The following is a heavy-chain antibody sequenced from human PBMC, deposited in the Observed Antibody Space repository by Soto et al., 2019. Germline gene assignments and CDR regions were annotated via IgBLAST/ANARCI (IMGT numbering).Heavy chain of an antibody. J-gene: IGHJ4*02. D-gene: IGHD6-19*01. Sequence: QVQLVQSGAEVKKPGSSVKVSCKASGGTFSSYAISWVRQAPGQGLEWMGGIIPIFGTANYAQKFQGRVTITADESTSTAYMELSSLRSEDTAVYYCARESAVAGISAIGVPYYFDYWGQGTLVTVSS. V-gene: IGHV1-69*01. CDR2: IIPIFGTA. CDR1: GGTFSSYA. CDR3: ARESAVAGISAIGVPYYFDY.